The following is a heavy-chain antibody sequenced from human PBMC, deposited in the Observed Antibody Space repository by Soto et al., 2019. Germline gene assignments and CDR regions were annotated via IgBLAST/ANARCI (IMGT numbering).Heavy chain of an antibody. CDR2: ISAYNGNT. Sequence: ASVKVSCKASGYTFTSYGISWVRQAPGQGLEWMGWISAYNGNTNYAQKLQGRVTMTTDTSTSTAYMEPRSLRSDDTAVYYCARDGLDYGDPNDAFDIWGQGTMVTVSS. J-gene: IGHJ3*02. V-gene: IGHV1-18*01. CDR3: ARDGLDYGDPNDAFDI. D-gene: IGHD4-17*01. CDR1: GYTFTSYG.